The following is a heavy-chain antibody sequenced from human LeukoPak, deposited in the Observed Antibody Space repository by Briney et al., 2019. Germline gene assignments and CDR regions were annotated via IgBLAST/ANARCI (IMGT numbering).Heavy chain of an antibody. CDR1: GFPFSSHW. CDR2: IKQDGSEK. CDR3: ASGSGWVFNN. Sequence: RGGSLRLFCAASGFPFSSHWLSWFRQSPGKGLEWVANIKQDGSEKYYVDSVKGRFTISRDNAKNSQYLQMNSLRAEDTAVYYCASGSGWVFNNWGQGTLVTVSS. V-gene: IGHV3-7*01. J-gene: IGHJ4*02. D-gene: IGHD6-19*01.